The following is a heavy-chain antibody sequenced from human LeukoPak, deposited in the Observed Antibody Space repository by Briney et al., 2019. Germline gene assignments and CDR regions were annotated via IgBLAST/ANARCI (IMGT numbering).Heavy chain of an antibody. CDR2: INPNSGGT. D-gene: IGHD4-23*01. V-gene: IGHV1-2*02. CDR3: TEDDYGGTGGGY. CDR1: GYTFTGYY. J-gene: IGHJ4*02. Sequence: GASVKVSCKASGYTFTGYYMHWVRQAPGQGLEWMGWINPNSGGTNYAQKFQGRVTMTRDTSISTAYMELSRLRSDDTAVYYCTEDDYGGTGGGYWGQGTLVTVSS.